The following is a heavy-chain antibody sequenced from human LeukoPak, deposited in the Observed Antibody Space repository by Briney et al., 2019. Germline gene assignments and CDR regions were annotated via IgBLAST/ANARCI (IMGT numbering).Heavy chain of an antibody. D-gene: IGHD1-26*01. Sequence: SETLSLTCAVYGESFTGYFWSWIRQPPGKGLEWIGEINHSGSANYNPSLKSRVAISIDTSKNQFSLKLSSVTAAGTAVYYCAGGEPKYYFDYWGQGTLVTVSS. V-gene: IGHV4-34*01. CDR3: AGGEPKYYFDY. J-gene: IGHJ4*02. CDR2: INHSGSA. CDR1: GESFTGYF.